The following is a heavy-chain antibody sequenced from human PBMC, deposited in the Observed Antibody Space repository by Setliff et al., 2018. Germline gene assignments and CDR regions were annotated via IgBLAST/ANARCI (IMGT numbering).Heavy chain of an antibody. V-gene: IGHV3-7*01. Sequence: GGSLRLSCAASGFTFSTYWMSWVRQTPGKGLEWVANIKQDGSEKYYVDSVKGRFSISRDNAKNTLYLQMNSLRAEDTAVYYCARDPHFDPWGQGTLVTVSS. CDR3: ARDPHFDP. CDR2: IKQDGSEK. J-gene: IGHJ5*02. CDR1: GFTFSTYW.